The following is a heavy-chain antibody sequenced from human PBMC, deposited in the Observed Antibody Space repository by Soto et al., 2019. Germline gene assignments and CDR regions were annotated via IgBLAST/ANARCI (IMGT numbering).Heavy chain of an antibody. V-gene: IGHV1-69*13. CDR2: IIPIFGTA. Sequence: ASVKVSCKASGGTFSSYAISWVRQAPGQGLEWMGGIIPIFGTANYAQKFQGRVTITADESTSTAYMELSSLRSEDTAVYYCARDLRSSGYYPYFDYWGQGTLVTSPQ. CDR1: GGTFSSYA. D-gene: IGHD3-22*01. CDR3: ARDLRSSGYYPYFDY. J-gene: IGHJ4*02.